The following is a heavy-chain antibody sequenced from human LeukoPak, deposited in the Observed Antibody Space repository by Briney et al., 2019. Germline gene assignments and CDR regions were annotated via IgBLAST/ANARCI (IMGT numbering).Heavy chain of an antibody. Sequence: GGSLRLSCAASGFTFSNAWMSWVRQAPGKGLEWVGRIKSKTDGGTTDYAAPVKGRFTISRDDSKNTLYLQMNSLKTEDTAVYYCTTAGILTYYDFWSGYWRFDYWGQGTPVTVSS. J-gene: IGHJ4*02. V-gene: IGHV3-15*01. CDR2: IKSKTDGGTT. D-gene: IGHD3-3*01. CDR1: GFTFSNAW. CDR3: TTAGILTYYDFWSGYWRFDY.